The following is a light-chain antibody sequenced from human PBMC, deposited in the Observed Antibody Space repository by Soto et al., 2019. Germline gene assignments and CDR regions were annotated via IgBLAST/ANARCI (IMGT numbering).Light chain of an antibody. CDR1: HNIDRW. CDR2: DAS. J-gene: IGKJ1*01. CDR3: QHCDTDCA. V-gene: IGKV1-5*01. Sequence: QMTQSPSTLSASVGDRVTITCRASHNIDRWLAWYQQKPGMAPKLLISDASTLESGVPSRFSGSGSGTEFTLTISNLQPDDYATYYCQHCDTDCAFGQGTKVEIK.